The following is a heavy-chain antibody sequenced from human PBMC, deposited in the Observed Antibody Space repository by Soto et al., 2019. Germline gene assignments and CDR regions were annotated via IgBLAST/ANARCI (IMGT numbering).Heavy chain of an antibody. J-gene: IGHJ5*02. CDR3: ARQDPHLAKRKWAVAGHNWFDP. V-gene: IGHV3-33*01. CDR2: IWYDGSNK. Sequence: GGSLRLSCAASGFTFSSYGMHWVRQAPGKGLEWVAVIWYDGSNKYYADSVKGRFTISRDNSKNTLYLQMNSLRAEDTAVYYCARQDPHLAKRKWAVAGHNWFDPWGQGTLVTVSS. D-gene: IGHD6-19*01. CDR1: GFTFSSYG.